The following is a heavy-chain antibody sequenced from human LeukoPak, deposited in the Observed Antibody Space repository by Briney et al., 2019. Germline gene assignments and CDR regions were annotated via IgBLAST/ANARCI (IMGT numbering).Heavy chain of an antibody. J-gene: IGHJ6*03. CDR2: ISGSGGST. V-gene: IGHV3-23*01. D-gene: IGHD3-10*01. CDR3: AKDQGYYGSGSYYMDV. Sequence: PGGTLRLSCAPSGFTFSSYRMSWVRQAPGKGLEWVEAISGSGGSTYYADSVKGRFTISRDNSKNTLYLQMNSLRAEDTAVYYCAKDQGYYGSGSYYMDVWGKGTTVTISS. CDR1: GFTFSSYR.